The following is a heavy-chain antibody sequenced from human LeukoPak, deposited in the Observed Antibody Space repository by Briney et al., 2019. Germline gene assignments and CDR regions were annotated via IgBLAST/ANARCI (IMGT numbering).Heavy chain of an antibody. CDR2: IYHSGRT. V-gene: IGHV4-38-2*02. CDR1: GYSISSGYY. D-gene: IGHD6-19*01. Sequence: SETLSLTCTVSGYSISSGYYWGRIRQPPGKGLEWIGSIYHSGRTFYNPSLKSRVTISVDTSKNQFSLKLSSVTAADTAVYYCARGPGAVAGLYYFDYWGQGTLVTVSS. J-gene: IGHJ4*02. CDR3: ARGPGAVAGLYYFDY.